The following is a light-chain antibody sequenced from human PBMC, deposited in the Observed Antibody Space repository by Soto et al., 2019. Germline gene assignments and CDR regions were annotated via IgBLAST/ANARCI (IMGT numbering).Light chain of an antibody. Sequence: EVVLTQSPGTLSLSPGESATLSCRASQSVSNNYFAWYQQKPGQAPRLLIFGSSDRATGIPDRFSGSGSGTYFTLTISRLEPEDFAVYYCQQYGSSPPYTFGQGTKLEIK. CDR2: GSS. J-gene: IGKJ2*01. V-gene: IGKV3-20*01. CDR1: QSVSNNY. CDR3: QQYGSSPPYT.